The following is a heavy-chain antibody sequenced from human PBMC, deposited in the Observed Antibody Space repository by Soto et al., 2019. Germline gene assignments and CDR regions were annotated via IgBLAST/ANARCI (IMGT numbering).Heavy chain of an antibody. CDR1: GFTFSNYW. D-gene: IGHD6-19*01. J-gene: IGHJ3*02. CDR3: ARRGAGFDI. CDR2: INSDGSST. V-gene: IGHV3-74*01. Sequence: EVQLVESGGGLVQPGGSLTLSCAASGFTFSNYWMHWVRQAPGKGLVWVSRINSDGSSTTYADYVKGRFTISRDNAKNTLYLEMYSLRDEETAVYYCARRGAGFDIWGQGTMVTVSS.